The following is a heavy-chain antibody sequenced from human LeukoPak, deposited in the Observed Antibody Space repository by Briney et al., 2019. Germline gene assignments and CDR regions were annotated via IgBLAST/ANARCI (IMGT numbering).Heavy chain of an antibody. CDR3: AKDLSGSYYGVFDY. J-gene: IGHJ4*02. D-gene: IGHD1-26*01. CDR1: GFTFSSYG. V-gene: IGHV3-33*06. CDR2: IWYDGSNK. Sequence: GGSLRLSCAASGFTFSSYGMHWVRQAPGKGLGWVAVIWYDGSNKYYADSVKGRFTISRDNSKNTLYLQMNSLRAEDTAMYYCAKDLSGSYYGVFDYWGQGTLVTVSS.